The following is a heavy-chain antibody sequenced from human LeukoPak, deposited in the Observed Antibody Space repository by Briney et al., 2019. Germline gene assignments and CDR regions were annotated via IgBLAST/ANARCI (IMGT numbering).Heavy chain of an antibody. J-gene: IGHJ4*02. CDR1: GFTFSSYG. CDR3: AREALMKYYFDY. V-gene: IGHV3-33*01. D-gene: IGHD2-8*01. CDR2: IWYDGSNK. Sequence: GSLRLSCAASGFTFSSYGVHWVRQAPGKGLEWVAVIWYDGSNKYYADSVKGRFTISRDNSKNTLYLQMNSLRAEDTAVYYCAREALMKYYFDYWGQGTLVTVSS.